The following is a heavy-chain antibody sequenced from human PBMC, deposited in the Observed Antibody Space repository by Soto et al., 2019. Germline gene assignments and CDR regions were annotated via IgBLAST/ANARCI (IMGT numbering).Heavy chain of an antibody. D-gene: IGHD3-22*01. V-gene: IGHV3-21*01. J-gene: IGHJ4*02. CDR1: GFTFSSYS. Sequence: PVGSLRLSCAASGFTFSSYSMNWVRQAPGKGLEWVSSISSSSSYIYHADSVKGRFTISRDNAKNSLYLQMNSLRAEDTAVYYCARKGSTYYYDSSGYYSDYWGQGTLVTVSS. CDR3: ARKGSTYYYDSSGYYSDY. CDR2: ISSSSSYI.